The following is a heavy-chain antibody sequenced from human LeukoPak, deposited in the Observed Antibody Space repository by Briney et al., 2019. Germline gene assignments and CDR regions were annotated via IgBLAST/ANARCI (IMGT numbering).Heavy chain of an antibody. Sequence: SETLSLTCTVSGGSINYYYWMWIRQPPGKGLEWIGYIYYSGGTHYTPSLKSRVTMSVDTSKNQFSLKLTAVTAADTAVYYCARETPGAGHFDYWGQGSLVTVSS. V-gene: IGHV4-59*01. CDR1: GGSINYYY. CDR2: IYYSGGT. J-gene: IGHJ4*02. D-gene: IGHD7-27*01. CDR3: ARETPGAGHFDY.